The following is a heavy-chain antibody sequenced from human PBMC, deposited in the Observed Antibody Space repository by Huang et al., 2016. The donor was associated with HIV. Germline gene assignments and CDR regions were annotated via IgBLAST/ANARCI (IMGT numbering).Heavy chain of an antibody. CDR1: GGTFSSYA. CDR3: ARVESRRYYDSSGYYY. D-gene: IGHD3-22*01. V-gene: IGHV1-69*01. J-gene: IGHJ4*02. Sequence: QVQLVQSGAEVKKPGSSVKVSCKASGGTFSSYAISWGRQAPGEGLEWMGVIIPIFGTANYAQKFQGRVTITADESTSTAYMELSSLRSEDTAVYYCARVESRRYYDSSGYYYWGQGTLVTVSS. CDR2: IIPIFGTA.